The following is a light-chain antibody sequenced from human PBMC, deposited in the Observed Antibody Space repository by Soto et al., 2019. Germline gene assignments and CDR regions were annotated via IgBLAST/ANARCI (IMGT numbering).Light chain of an antibody. CDR1: TGDVGSYHL. CDR2: EGT. V-gene: IGLV2-23*03. CDR3: CSSTATSTFML. J-gene: IGLJ3*02. Sequence: QSALTQPASVSGSPGQSITISCTGTTGDVGSYHLVSWYQHHPGRAPQLIIYEGTKRPSGVSNRFSGSKSGVTASLTISGLLAEDEADYFCCSSTATSTFMLFGGGTKVTVL.